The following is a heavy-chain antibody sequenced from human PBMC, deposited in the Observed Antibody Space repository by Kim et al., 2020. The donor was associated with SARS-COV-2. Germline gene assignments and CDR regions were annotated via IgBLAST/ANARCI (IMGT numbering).Heavy chain of an antibody. D-gene: IGHD6-13*01. CDR3: ARQSRGAAAAWDY. V-gene: IGHV4-59*08. Sequence: NPSLKSRVTISVDTSKIQFSLRLSSVTAADTAVYYCARQSRGAAAAWDYWGQGALVTVSS. J-gene: IGHJ4*02.